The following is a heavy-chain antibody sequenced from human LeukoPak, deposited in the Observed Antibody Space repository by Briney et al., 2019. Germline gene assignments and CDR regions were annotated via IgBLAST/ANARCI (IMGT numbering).Heavy chain of an antibody. D-gene: IGHD6-13*01. V-gene: IGHV6-1*01. Sequence: PSQTLSLTCAISGDIVSSNSAAWNWVRQSPSRGLEWLGRTYYRSKWYNDYAVSVKSRITINPDTSKNQFSLQLNSVTPEDTAVYYCARGSVAAAGTGTFDYWGQGTLVTVSS. CDR2: TYYRSKWYN. CDR1: GDIVSSNSAA. CDR3: ARGSVAAAGTGTFDY. J-gene: IGHJ4*02.